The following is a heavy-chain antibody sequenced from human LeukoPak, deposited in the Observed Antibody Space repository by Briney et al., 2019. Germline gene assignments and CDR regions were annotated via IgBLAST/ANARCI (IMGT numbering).Heavy chain of an antibody. D-gene: IGHD6-19*01. V-gene: IGHV3-74*01. J-gene: IGHJ3*02. CDR2: ISTDGSST. CDR1: GFTFSNYW. Sequence: PGGSLRLSCAASGFTFSNYWMHWVRQAPGEGLVWVSRISTDGSSTAYADSVKGRFTISRDNAKNTLYLQMNSLRAEDTAVYYCANHRIAVPFDIWGQGTMVTVSS. CDR3: ANHRIAVPFDI.